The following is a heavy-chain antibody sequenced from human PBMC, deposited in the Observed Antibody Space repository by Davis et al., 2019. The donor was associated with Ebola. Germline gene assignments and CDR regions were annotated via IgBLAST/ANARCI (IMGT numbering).Heavy chain of an antibody. V-gene: IGHV1-18*01. CDR3: ARLAYCGGDCYSPYYYGMDV. J-gene: IGHJ6*02. Sequence: AASVKVSCKAFGYTFTSYGITWVRQAPGQGLEWMGWTSAYNHKTNYAPNLQGRVTMTTDTSTSTAYMELRSLTSDDTAVYYCARLAYCGGDCYSPYYYGMDVWGQGTTVTVSS. CDR1: GYTFTSYG. D-gene: IGHD2-21*02. CDR2: TSAYNHKT.